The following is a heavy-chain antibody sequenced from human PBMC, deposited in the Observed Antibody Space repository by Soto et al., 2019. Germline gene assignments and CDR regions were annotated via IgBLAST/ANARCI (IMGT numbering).Heavy chain of an antibody. D-gene: IGHD3-9*01. J-gene: IGHJ5*02. CDR3: AKAGDILTAYT. Sequence: PGGSLRLSCAASGFTFSSYATNWVRQAPGKGLEWVSAISGSGGSTYYADSVKGRFTISRDNSKNTLYLQMNSLRAEDTAVYYCAKAGDILTAYTWGQGTLVTVSS. CDR1: GFTFSSYA. CDR2: ISGSGGST. V-gene: IGHV3-23*01.